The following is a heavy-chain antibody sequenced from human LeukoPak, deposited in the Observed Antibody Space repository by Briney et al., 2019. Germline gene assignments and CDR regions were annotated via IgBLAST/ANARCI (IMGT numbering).Heavy chain of an antibody. CDR1: GFTFSSYA. V-gene: IGHV4-39*07. Sequence: EPGGSLRLSCAASGFTFSSYAMSWVRQPPGKGLEWIGSIYYSGSTYYNPSLKSRVTISVDTSKNQFSLKLSSVTAADTAVYYCARDYQGGYGDKTVDYWGQGTLVTVSS. D-gene: IGHD5-18*01. CDR3: ARDYQGGYGDKTVDY. J-gene: IGHJ4*02. CDR2: IYYSGST.